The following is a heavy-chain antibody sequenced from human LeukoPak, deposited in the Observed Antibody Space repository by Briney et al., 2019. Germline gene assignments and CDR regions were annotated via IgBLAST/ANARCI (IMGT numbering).Heavy chain of an antibody. J-gene: IGHJ4*02. D-gene: IGHD3-9*01. CDR1: GGSFSGYY. CDR2: INHSGST. CDR3: ARDQYFDRFYDY. V-gene: IGHV4-34*01. Sequence: TSETLSLTCAVYGGSFSGYYRSWIRHPPGKGLEWIGEINHSGSTNYNPSLKSRVTISVDTSKNQFSLKLSSVTAADTAVYYCARDQYFDRFYDYWGQGTLVTVSS.